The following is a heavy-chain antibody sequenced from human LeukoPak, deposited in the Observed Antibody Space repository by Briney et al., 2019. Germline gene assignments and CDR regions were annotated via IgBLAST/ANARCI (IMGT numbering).Heavy chain of an antibody. D-gene: IGHD3-3*01. CDR3: ARAADFWSGSIYYYYYYMDV. CDR1: GGSISSGDYY. Sequence: SETLSLTCTVSGGSISSGDYYWSWICQPPGKGLEWIGYIYYSGSTYYNPSLKSRVTISVDTSKNQFSLKLSSVTAADTAVYYCARAADFWSGSIYYYYYYMDVWGKGTTVTVSS. J-gene: IGHJ6*03. V-gene: IGHV4-30-4*08. CDR2: IYYSGST.